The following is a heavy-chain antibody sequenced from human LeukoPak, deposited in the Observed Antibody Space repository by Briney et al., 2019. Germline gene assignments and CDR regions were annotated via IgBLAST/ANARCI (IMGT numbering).Heavy chain of an antibody. CDR2: IYASGST. V-gene: IGHV4-4*07. CDR3: TKDTYCSGTTCNGGPGDY. D-gene: IGHD2-2*01. Sequence: SETLSLTCTVSGGSISSQYWSWIRQPAGKGLEWIGRIYASGSTNYSPSLKSRVTMSVDTSKNQFSLKLSSVTAADTAVFYCTKDTYCSGTTCNGGPGDYWGQGTLVTVSS. J-gene: IGHJ4*02. CDR1: GGSISSQY.